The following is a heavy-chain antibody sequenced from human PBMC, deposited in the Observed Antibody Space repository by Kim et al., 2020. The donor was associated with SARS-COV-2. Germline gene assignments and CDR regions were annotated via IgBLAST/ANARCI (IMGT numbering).Heavy chain of an antibody. CDR2: INAGNGNT. J-gene: IGHJ4*02. D-gene: IGHD6-19*01. V-gene: IGHV1-3*01. CDR1: GYTFTSYA. Sequence: ASVKVSCKASGYTFTSYAMHWVRQAPGQRLEWMGWINAGNGNTKYSQKFQGRVTITRDTSASTAYMELSSLRSEDTAVYYCAREFAVAGRGHYFDYWGQGTLVTVSS. CDR3: AREFAVAGRGHYFDY.